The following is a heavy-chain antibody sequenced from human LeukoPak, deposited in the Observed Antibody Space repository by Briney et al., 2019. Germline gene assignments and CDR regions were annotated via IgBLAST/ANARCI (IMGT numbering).Heavy chain of an antibody. Sequence: SETLSLTCTVSGGSISNNNYYWAWIRQPPGKGLECIGSIYYSGSPYYNPSLKSRVTISVDTSKNQFSLRLSSVTAADTALYYCATWRTAKTGFDYWGQGTLVTVSS. V-gene: IGHV4-39*01. CDR1: GGSISNNNYY. D-gene: IGHD1-1*01. CDR3: ATWRTAKTGFDY. J-gene: IGHJ4*02. CDR2: IYYSGSP.